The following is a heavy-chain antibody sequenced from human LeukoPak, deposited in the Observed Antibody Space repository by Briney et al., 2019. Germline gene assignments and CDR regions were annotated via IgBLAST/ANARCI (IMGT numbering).Heavy chain of an antibody. J-gene: IGHJ6*04. Sequence: GGSLRLSCAAPGFTFDDYGMNWVRQAPGKGLEWVSYISSSGSTIYYADSVKGRFTISRDNAKNSLYLQMNSLRAEDTAVYYCARDRGGYCSSTSCYLSEVDVWGKGTTVTVSS. CDR1: GFTFDDYG. CDR2: ISSSGSTI. CDR3: ARDRGGYCSSTSCYLSEVDV. D-gene: IGHD2-2*01. V-gene: IGHV3-48*04.